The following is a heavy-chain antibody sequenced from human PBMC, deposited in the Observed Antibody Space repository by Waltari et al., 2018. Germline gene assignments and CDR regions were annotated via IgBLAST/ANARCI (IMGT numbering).Heavy chain of an antibody. Sequence: QVHLLQSGPEVRKPRSSVKVSCQASGGTFNNHVFNWVRQAPGQGLEWMGRIIPILGQTTYSQRFQGRVTMTADKSTKTTYMGLASLRSEDTALYYCASGHSYISNSRHYGPFDLWGQGTLITVSS. V-gene: IGHV1-69*02. CDR2: IIPILGQT. D-gene: IGHD3-16*01. J-gene: IGHJ5*02. CDR3: ASGHSYISNSRHYGPFDL. CDR1: GGTFNNHV.